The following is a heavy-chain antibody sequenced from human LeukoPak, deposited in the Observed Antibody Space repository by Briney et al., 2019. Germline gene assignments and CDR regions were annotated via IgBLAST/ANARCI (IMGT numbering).Heavy chain of an antibody. J-gene: IGHJ3*02. Sequence: PGGSLRLSCAASGFTFSSYEMNWVRQAPGKGLEWVSAISGSGGSTYYADSVKGRFTISRDNSKNTLYLQMNSLRAEDTAVYYCAKTVVTTIFKRGNAFDIWGQGTMVTVSS. CDR2: ISGSGGST. D-gene: IGHD3-9*01. CDR1: GFTFSSYE. V-gene: IGHV3-23*01. CDR3: AKTVVTTIFKRGNAFDI.